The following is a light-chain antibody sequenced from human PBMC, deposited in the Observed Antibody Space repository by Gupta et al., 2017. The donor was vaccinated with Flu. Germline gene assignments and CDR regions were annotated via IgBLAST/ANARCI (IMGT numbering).Light chain of an antibody. Sequence: DTALTQSPGILSVSPGERVTLSCRATQSVSSNYLAWYQQKPGQAPRLLMYGTSNRATGIPGRFSGSGSGTDFTLSISRLEPDDFAVYYCQQVDNSPYIFGQGTKLEIK. V-gene: IGKV3-20*01. CDR1: QSVSSNY. J-gene: IGKJ2*01. CDR2: GTS. CDR3: QQVDNSPYI.